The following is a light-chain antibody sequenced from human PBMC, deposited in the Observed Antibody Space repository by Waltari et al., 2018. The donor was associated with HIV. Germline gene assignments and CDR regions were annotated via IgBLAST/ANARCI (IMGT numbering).Light chain of an antibody. CDR3: MQSIELPPT. V-gene: IGKV2D-29*01. J-gene: IGKJ2*01. CDR1: QSLLHSDGKTY. Sequence: DIVLTQAPLSLSVTPGQPATISCKSSQSLLHSDGKTYLYWYFQRPGQPPQLLIYQVSTRFSGVPDRFSGGGSWPYFTLKISRVEADDVGTYYCMQSIELPPTFGQGTKLHIK. CDR2: QVS.